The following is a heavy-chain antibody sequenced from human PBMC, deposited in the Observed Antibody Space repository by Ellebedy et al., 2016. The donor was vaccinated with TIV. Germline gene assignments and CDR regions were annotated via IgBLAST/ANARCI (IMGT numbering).Heavy chain of an antibody. CDR2: IDSDGSGT. CDR1: GFTFSSYW. Sequence: PGGSLRLSCAASGFTFSSYWMHWVRQAPGKGLVWVSRIDSDGSGTSYADSVKGRFTISRDNAKNTLYLQMNSLRAEDTAVYYCARVLDSYGYGYWGQGTLVTVSS. J-gene: IGHJ4*02. D-gene: IGHD5-18*01. CDR3: ARVLDSYGYGY. V-gene: IGHV3-74*01.